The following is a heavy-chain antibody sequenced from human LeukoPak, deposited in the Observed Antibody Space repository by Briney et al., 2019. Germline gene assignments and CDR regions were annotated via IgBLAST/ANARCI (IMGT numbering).Heavy chain of an antibody. CDR1: GGSISSSSYY. V-gene: IGHV4-39*01. J-gene: IGHJ2*01. CDR2: IYYSGST. CDR3: ATQGGTIFGVVNHYWYFDL. D-gene: IGHD3-3*01. Sequence: PSETLSLTCTVSGGSISSSSYYWGWIRQPPGKGLEWIGSIYYSGSTYYNPSLKSRVTISVDTSKNQFSLKLSSVTAADTAVYYCATQGGTIFGVVNHYWYFDLWGRGTLVTVSS.